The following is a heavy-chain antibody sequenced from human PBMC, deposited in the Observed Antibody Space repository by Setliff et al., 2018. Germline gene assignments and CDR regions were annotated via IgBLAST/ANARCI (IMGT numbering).Heavy chain of an antibody. CDR3: ARGSSSGYYFDY. V-gene: IGHV1-46*01. CDR1: GHTFTSYF. Sequence: ASVKVSCKASGHTFTSYFMQWVRQAPGQGLEWMGMINPSGGYTIYAQKFQGRVTMTRDTSTSTVYMELSSLTSEDTAVYYCARGSSSGYYFDYWGQGTLVTVSS. CDR2: INPSGGYT. J-gene: IGHJ4*02. D-gene: IGHD6-6*01.